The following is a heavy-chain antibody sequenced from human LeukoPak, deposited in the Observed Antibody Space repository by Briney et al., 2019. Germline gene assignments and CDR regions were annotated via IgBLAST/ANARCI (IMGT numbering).Heavy chain of an antibody. CDR3: AEDPLGATSVNFDY. CDR2: TIPIFGIA. D-gene: IGHD1-26*01. J-gene: IGHJ4*02. V-gene: IGHV1-69*10. CDR1: GGTFCGSA. Sequence: ASVKVSCKAPGGTFCGSAISRGRHGPGQGLEWMGRTIPIFGIANYAQKFQGRVTITADKSTSTAYMELSSLRSEDTAVYYCAEDPLGATSVNFDYWGQGTLVTVSS.